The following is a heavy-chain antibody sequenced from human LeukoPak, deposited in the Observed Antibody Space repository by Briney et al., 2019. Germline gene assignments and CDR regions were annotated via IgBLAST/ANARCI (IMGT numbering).Heavy chain of an antibody. D-gene: IGHD6-25*01. CDR3: ARRRLSSGGVGYNRFDP. CDR2: MNPNSGNT. V-gene: IGHV1-8*01. Sequence: ASVKVSCKASGYTFTSYDINWVRQATGQGLEWMGWMNPNSGNTGYAQKFQGRVTMTRNTSISTAYMELSSLRSEDTAVYYCARRRLSSGGVGYNRFDPWGQGTLVTVSS. J-gene: IGHJ5*02. CDR1: GYTFTSYD.